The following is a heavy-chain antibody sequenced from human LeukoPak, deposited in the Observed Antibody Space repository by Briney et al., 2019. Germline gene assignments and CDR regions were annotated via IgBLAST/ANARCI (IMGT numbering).Heavy chain of an antibody. Sequence: PGGSLRLSCAASGFTFSDYAMSWVRQAPGGGLEWVSAISGSGDKTFHADSVKGRFTTSRDNSKNRLSLQMSSLRVEDSAVYFCAKYTSAWWYHRAYMNVWGTGTTVTVSS. CDR1: GFTFSDYA. D-gene: IGHD2-15*01. CDR2: ISGSGDKT. CDR3: AKYTSAWWYHRAYMNV. V-gene: IGHV3-23*01. J-gene: IGHJ6*03.